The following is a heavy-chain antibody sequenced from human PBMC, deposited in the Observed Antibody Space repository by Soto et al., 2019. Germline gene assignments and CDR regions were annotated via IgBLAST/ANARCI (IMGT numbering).Heavy chain of an antibody. J-gene: IGHJ5*02. D-gene: IGHD6-19*01. CDR2: IYYSGST. V-gene: IGHV4-39*01. CDR1: GGSISSSSYY. Sequence: PSETLSLTCTVSGGSISSSSYYWGWIRQPPGKGLEWIGTIYYSGSTYYNPSLESRVTISVDTSKNQFSLKLNSVTATDTAVYYCARKSSGWYQWFDPWGQGTLVT. CDR3: ARKSSGWYQWFDP.